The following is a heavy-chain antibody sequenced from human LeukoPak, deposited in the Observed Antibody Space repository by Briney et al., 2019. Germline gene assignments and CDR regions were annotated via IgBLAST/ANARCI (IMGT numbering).Heavy chain of an antibody. V-gene: IGHV4-59*01. Sequence: SETLSLTCTVSGGSISNYYWSWIRQPPGKGLEWIGHIYYSGTTNYDPSLKSRLTISVDTSKNHFSLKLSSVTAADTAVYYCASSPWSRGDFDYWGQGTLVTVSS. J-gene: IGHJ4*02. CDR3: ASSPWSRGDFDY. CDR1: GGSISNYY. CDR2: IYYSGTT. D-gene: IGHD3-10*01.